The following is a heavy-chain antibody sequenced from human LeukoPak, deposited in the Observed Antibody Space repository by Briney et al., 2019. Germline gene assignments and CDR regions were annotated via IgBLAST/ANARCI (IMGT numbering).Heavy chain of an antibody. Sequence: SETLSLTCTVSGGSIGSYYWHWIRQPPGKGLEWIGYIYFTGSTNYNPSLKSRVTISVDTSKNQFSLKLNSVTAADTATYYCARSTYSSSQWDYRGQGTPVTVFS. CDR1: GGSIGSYY. V-gene: IGHV4-59*01. D-gene: IGHD6-13*01. J-gene: IGHJ4*02. CDR2: IYFTGST. CDR3: ARSTYSSSQWDY.